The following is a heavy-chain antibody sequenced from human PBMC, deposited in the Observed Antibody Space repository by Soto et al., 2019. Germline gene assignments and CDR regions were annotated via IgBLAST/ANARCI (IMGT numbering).Heavy chain of an antibody. CDR3: AKDHLTTTVTTVGY. Sequence: QVQLVESGGGVVQPGRSLRLSCAASGFTFSNYGMHWVGQAPGKGLEWVAVISYHGSDKYYADSVKGRFTISRDNSKNTLYLQTDSLRAEDTAVYYCAKDHLTTTVTTVGYWGQGTLVTVSS. CDR2: ISYHGSDK. D-gene: IGHD4-17*01. V-gene: IGHV3-30*18. J-gene: IGHJ4*02. CDR1: GFTFSNYG.